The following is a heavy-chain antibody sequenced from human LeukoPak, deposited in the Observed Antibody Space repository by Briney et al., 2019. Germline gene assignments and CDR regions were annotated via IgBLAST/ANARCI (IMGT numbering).Heavy chain of an antibody. J-gene: IGHJ4*02. CDR3: ARDPVAGYFDY. D-gene: IGHD6-19*01. CDR2: ISYDGSNK. V-gene: IGHV3-30-3*01. CDR1: GFTFSSYA. Sequence: PGGSLIHSCAASGFTFSSYAMHWVRQAPGKGLEWVAVISYDGSNKYYADSVKGRFTISRDNSKNTLYLQMNSLRAEDTAVYYCARDPVAGYFDYWGQGTLVTVSS.